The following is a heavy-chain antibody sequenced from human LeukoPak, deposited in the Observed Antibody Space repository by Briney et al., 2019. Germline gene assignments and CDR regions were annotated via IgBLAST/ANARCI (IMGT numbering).Heavy chain of an antibody. J-gene: IGHJ4*02. CDR1: GYTFTSYG. CDR2: ISAYNGNT. V-gene: IGHV1-18*01. D-gene: IGHD4-17*01. Sequence: EASVKVSCKASGYTFTSYGISWVRQAPGQGLEWMGWISAYNGNTNYAQKLQGRVTMTTDTSTSTAYMELRSLRSDDTAVYYCARGSVSDGDPYYFGYWGQGTLVTVSS. CDR3: ARGSVSDGDPYYFGY.